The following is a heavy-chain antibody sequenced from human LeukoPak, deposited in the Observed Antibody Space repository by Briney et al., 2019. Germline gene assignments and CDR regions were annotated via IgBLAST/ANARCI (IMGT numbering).Heavy chain of an antibody. CDR1: GGSISSSSYS. CDR3: ATGHYYDSSGYPPDAFDI. J-gene: IGHJ3*02. Sequence: SSETLSLTCTVSGGSISSSSYSWGWIRQPPGKGLEWIRSIYYSGSTYYNPSLKSRVTISVDTSKNQFSLKLSSVTAADTAVYYCATGHYYDSSGYPPDAFDIWGQGTMVTVSS. V-gene: IGHV4-39*01. CDR2: IYYSGST. D-gene: IGHD3-22*01.